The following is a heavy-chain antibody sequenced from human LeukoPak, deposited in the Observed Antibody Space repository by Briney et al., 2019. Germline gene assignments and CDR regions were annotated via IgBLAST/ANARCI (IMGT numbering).Heavy chain of an antibody. V-gene: IGHV3-23*01. D-gene: IGHD6-19*01. J-gene: IGHJ4*02. Sequence: GGSLRLSCAASGFTFSSYAMSWVRQAPGKGLEWVSYIRGSADSTFYADSVKGRFTTSRDNSKNTLYLQLNSLRAEDTALYFCAKLSSREGAGPFDSWGQGTLVTVSS. CDR2: IRGSADST. CDR1: GFTFSSYA. CDR3: AKLSSREGAGPFDS.